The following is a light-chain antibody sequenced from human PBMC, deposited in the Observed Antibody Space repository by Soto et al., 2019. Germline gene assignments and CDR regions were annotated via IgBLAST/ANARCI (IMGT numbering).Light chain of an antibody. CDR2: DNN. CDR3: GTWDSSLSVVV. CDR1: SSNIGNNY. Sequence: QSVLTQPPSVSAAPGQKVTISCSGSSSNIGNNYVSWYQQLPGTAPKLLIYDNNKRPSGIPDRFSGSKSGTSATLGITGLQTGVEADYYCGTWDSSLSVVVFGGGTKVTVL. J-gene: IGLJ2*01. V-gene: IGLV1-51*01.